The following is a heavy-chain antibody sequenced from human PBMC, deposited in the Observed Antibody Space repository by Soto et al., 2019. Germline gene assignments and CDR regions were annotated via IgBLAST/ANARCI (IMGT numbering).Heavy chain of an antibody. CDR1: GYTFTSYA. J-gene: IGHJ4*02. V-gene: IGHV1-3*01. CDR2: INAGNGNT. D-gene: IGHD1-26*01. CDR3: ARASVGATPIDY. Sequence: QVQLVQSGAEVKKPGASVKVSCKASGYTFTSYAMHWVRQAPGQRLEWMGWINAGNGNTKYSQKFQGRVTITRDTSASTAYMELSSLRSEDTAVYYCARASVGATPIDYWGQGTLVTVSS.